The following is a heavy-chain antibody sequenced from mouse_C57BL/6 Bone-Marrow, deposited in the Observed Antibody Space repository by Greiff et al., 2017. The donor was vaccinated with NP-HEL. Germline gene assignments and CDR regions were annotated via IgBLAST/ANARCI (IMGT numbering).Heavy chain of an antibody. CDR3: ASNYLAWFAY. J-gene: IGHJ3*01. V-gene: IGHV1-81*01. CDR2: IYPRSGNT. Sequence: VQLQESGAELARPGASVKLSCKASSYTFTSYGISWVKQRTGQGLEWIGEIYPRSGNTYYNEKFKGKATLTADKSSSTAYMELRSLTSEDSAVYFCASNYLAWFAYWGQGTLVTVSA. CDR1: SYTFTSYG. D-gene: IGHD2-1*01.